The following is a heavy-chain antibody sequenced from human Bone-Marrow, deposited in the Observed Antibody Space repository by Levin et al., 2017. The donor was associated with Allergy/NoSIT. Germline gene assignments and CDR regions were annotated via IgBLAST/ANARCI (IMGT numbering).Heavy chain of an antibody. Sequence: GESLKISCAASGFTFIAYEMNWVRQAPGKGLEWVSYISTSGSDIYYADSVKGRFTIARANAKNSLYLQMNSLRAEDTAIYYCSRDKPKRQVFGVVTGRYFDYWGQGTLVTVSS. D-gene: IGHD3-3*01. V-gene: IGHV3-48*03. J-gene: IGHJ4*02. CDR2: ISTSGSDI. CDR1: GFTFIAYE. CDR3: SRDKPKRQVFGVVTGRYFDY.